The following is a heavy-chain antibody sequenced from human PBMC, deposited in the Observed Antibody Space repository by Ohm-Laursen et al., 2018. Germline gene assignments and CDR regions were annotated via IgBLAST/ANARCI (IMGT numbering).Heavy chain of an antibody. CDR3: ARVSVSSGWTFDS. Sequence: TLSLTCTVSGGSISSGGYYWSWIRQHPGKGLEWIGYIYYSGSTSYNPSLKSRVTISVDTSKKQFSLKLSSVTAADTAVYYCARVSVSSGWTFDSWGQGTLVTVSS. V-gene: IGHV4-31*03. J-gene: IGHJ4*02. CDR2: IYYSGST. D-gene: IGHD6-19*01. CDR1: GGSISSGGYY.